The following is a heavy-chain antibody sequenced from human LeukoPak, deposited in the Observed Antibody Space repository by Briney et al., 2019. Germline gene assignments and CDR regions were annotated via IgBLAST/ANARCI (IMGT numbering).Heavy chain of an antibody. CDR2: IYSGGST. CDR3: AKGRARASVVPAAMDY. J-gene: IGHJ4*02. CDR1: GFTVSSNY. Sequence: GGSLRLSCAASGFTVSSNYMSWVRQAPGKGLEWVSVIYSGGSTYYADSVKGRFTISRDNSKNTLYLQMNSLRAEDTAVYYCAKGRARASVVPAAMDYWGQGTLVTVSS. V-gene: IGHV3-66*01. D-gene: IGHD2-2*01.